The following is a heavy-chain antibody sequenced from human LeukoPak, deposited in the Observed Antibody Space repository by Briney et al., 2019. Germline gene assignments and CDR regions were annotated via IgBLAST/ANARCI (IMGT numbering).Heavy chain of an antibody. CDR3: ARDRGGYYRFDP. D-gene: IGHD3-22*01. V-gene: IGHV3-48*03. Sequence: GGSLRLSCAASGFTFSSYEMNWVRQAPGKGLEWVSYISSSGSTIYYADSVKGRFTISRDNAKNTLYLQMNSLRAEDTAVYYCARDRGGYYRFDPWGQGTLVTVSS. CDR2: ISSSGSTI. J-gene: IGHJ5*02. CDR1: GFTFSSYE.